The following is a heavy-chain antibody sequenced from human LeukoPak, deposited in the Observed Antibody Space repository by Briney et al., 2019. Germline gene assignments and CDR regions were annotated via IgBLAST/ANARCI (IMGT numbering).Heavy chain of an antibody. Sequence: GRSLRLSCAASGFTFSSYGMHWVRQAPGKGLEWVAVIWYDGSNKLYADSVRGRFTISRDNSENTLSLQMDSPRAEDTAVYYCARDGGRLYYFDYWGQGTLVTVSS. J-gene: IGHJ4*02. D-gene: IGHD1-26*01. CDR2: IWYDGSNK. CDR3: ARDGGRLYYFDY. V-gene: IGHV3-33*01. CDR1: GFTFSSYG.